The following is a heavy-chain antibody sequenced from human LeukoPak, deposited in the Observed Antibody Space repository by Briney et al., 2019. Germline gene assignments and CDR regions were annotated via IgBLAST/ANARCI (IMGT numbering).Heavy chain of an antibody. CDR2: MNPSSGNT. CDR1: GYTFTSYD. V-gene: IGHV1-8*01. Sequence: GASVKVSCKASGYTFTSYDINWVRQATGQGLEWLGWMNPSSGNTGYAQKFQSRVTMTRDTSISTAYMELSSLRSEDTAVYYCARVRRDLLDAFDIWGQGTMVTVSS. J-gene: IGHJ3*02. CDR3: ARVRRDLLDAFDI.